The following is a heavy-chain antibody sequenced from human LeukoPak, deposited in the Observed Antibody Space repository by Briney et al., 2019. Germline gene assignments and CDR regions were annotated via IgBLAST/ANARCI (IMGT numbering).Heavy chain of an antibody. D-gene: IGHD5-18*01. CDR1: GFTFTTYW. Sequence: GGSLRLSCSASGFTFTTYWMHWVRQAPGKGLVWVSHINSDGSITSYADSVKGRFTISRDNAKNTLYLQVNSLRAEDTAVYYCARGAVDTANAVWGQGTTVTVSS. J-gene: IGHJ6*02. CDR2: INSDGSIT. CDR3: ARGAVDTANAV. V-gene: IGHV3-74*01.